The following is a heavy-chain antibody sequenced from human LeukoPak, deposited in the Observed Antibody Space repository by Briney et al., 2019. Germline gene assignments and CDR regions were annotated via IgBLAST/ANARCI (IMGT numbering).Heavy chain of an antibody. CDR1: GFTVSSSY. D-gene: IGHD3-3*01. Sequence: GGSLRLSCAASGFTVSSSYMSWVRQAPGKGLEWVSVIYSGGSTYYADSVKGRFTISRDNSKNTLYLQMNSLRAEDTAVYYCARASYTNDFWSGYYDFDYWGQGTLVTVSS. CDR3: ARASYTNDFWSGYYDFDY. CDR2: IYSGGST. J-gene: IGHJ4*02. V-gene: IGHV3-66*02.